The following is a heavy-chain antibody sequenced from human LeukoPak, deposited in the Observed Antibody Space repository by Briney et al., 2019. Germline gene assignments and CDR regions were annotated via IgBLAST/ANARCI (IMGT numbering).Heavy chain of an antibody. CDR1: GGSISSSSYY. CDR3: ARGYAGDIVVVVAAADAFDI. CDR2: IYYSGST. Sequence: SETLSLTCTVSGGSISSSSYYWGWIRQPPGKGLEWIGSIYYSGSTYYNPSLKSRVTISVDTSKNQFSLKLSSVTAADTAVYYCARGYAGDIVVVVAAADAFDIWGQGTMVTVSS. D-gene: IGHD2-15*01. J-gene: IGHJ3*02. V-gene: IGHV4-39*07.